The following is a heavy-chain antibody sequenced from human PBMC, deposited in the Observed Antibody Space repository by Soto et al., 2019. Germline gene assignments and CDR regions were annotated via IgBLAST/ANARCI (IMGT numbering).Heavy chain of an antibody. V-gene: IGHV3-21*01. CDR1: AFTFSAYE. CDR3: TRDASRDSSARGWFDP. J-gene: IGHJ5*02. CDR2: ISSNSAYI. D-gene: IGHD6-13*01. Sequence: GGSLRLSCAASAFTFSAYEMNWVRQAPGKGLEWVSTISSNSAYIYYTDALRGRFTISRDNAKNSLHLQMNSLRAEDTAVYYCTRDASRDSSARGWFDPWCPGTLVTVSS.